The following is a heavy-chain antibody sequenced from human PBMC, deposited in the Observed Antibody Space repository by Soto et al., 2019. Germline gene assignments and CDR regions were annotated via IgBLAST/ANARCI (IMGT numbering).Heavy chain of an antibody. CDR2: INHSGST. V-gene: IGHV4-34*01. J-gene: IGHJ5*02. D-gene: IGHD3-10*01. CDR3: ARGGLSYYYCSGSYWATNWFDP. CDR1: GGSFSGYY. Sequence: SETLSLTCAVYGGSFSGYYWSWIRQPPGKGLEWIGEINHSGSTNYNPSLKSRVTISVDTSKNQFSLKLSSVTAADTAVYYCARGGLSYYYCSGSYWATNWFDPWGQGTLVTVSS.